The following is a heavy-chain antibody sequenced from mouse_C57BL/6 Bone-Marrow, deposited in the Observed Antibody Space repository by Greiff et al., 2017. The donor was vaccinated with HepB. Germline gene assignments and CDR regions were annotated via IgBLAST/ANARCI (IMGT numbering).Heavy chain of an antibody. J-gene: IGHJ1*03. D-gene: IGHD1-1*01. CDR3: AIRGGSSPWYFDV. Sequence: QVQLQQPGAELVKPGASVKLSCKASGYTFTSYWMQWVKQRPGQGLEWIGEIDPSDSYTNYNQKFKGKATLTVDTSSSTAYMQLSSLTSEDSAVYYCAIRGGSSPWYFDVWGTGTTVTVSS. CDR2: IDPSDSYT. CDR1: GYTFTSYW. V-gene: IGHV1-50*01.